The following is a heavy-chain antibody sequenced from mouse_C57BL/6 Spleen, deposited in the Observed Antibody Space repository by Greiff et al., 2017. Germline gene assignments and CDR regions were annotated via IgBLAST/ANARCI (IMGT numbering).Heavy chain of an antibody. D-gene: IGHD4-1*01. CDR1: GFTFSDYY. J-gene: IGHJ2*01. CDR3: ARAELGREEDYFDY. CDR2: INYDGSST. V-gene: IGHV5-16*01. Sequence: EVQLVESEGGLVQPGSSMKLSCTASGFTFSDYYMAWVRQVPEKGLEWVANINYDGSSTYYLDSLKSRFIISRANAKNILYLQMSSLKSEDTATYYCARAELGREEDYFDYWGQGTTLTVSS.